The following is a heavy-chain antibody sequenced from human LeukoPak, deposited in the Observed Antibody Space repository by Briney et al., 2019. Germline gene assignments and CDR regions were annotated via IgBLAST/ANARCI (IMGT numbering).Heavy chain of an antibody. CDR3: AKADYGGNSAYYYGMDV. CDR1: GFTFSSYG. Sequence: GGSLRLSCAASGFTFSSYGMHWVRQAPGKGLEWVAVISYDGSNKYYADSVKGRFTISRDNSKNTLYLQMNSLRAEDTAVYYCAKADYGGNSAYYYGMDVWGQGTTVTVSS. V-gene: IGHV3-30*18. J-gene: IGHJ6*02. CDR2: ISYDGSNK. D-gene: IGHD4-23*01.